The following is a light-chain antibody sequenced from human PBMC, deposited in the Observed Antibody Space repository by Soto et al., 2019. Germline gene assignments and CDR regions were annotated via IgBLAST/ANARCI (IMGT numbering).Light chain of an antibody. J-gene: IGLJ2*01. CDR3: NSSTSRATGV. CDR1: SSDVGGYNY. V-gene: IGLV2-14*01. Sequence: QSALTQPASVSGSPGQSITISCTGTSSDVGGYNYVSWYQQHPGRAPKLIIFEVSNRPSGVSDRFSGSKSDNTASLTISGLQAEDEADYYCNSSTSRATGVFGGGTKLTVL. CDR2: EVS.